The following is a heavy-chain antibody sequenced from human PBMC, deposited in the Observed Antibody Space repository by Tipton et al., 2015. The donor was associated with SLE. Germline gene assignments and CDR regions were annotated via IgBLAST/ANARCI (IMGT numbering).Heavy chain of an antibody. CDR2: VSGNGGST. CDR3: VKPEGPYGSGRPYWYFDV. V-gene: IGHV3-64*02. Sequence: GSLRLSCAASGFTFSSYVMDWVRQAPGKGLEYVSGVSGNGGSTYYADSVKGRFTISRDNSKNTLYLQMGSLRAEDMAVYYFVKPEGPYGSGRPYWYFDVWGRGTLVTVSS. J-gene: IGHJ2*01. CDR1: GFTFSSYV. D-gene: IGHD3-10*01.